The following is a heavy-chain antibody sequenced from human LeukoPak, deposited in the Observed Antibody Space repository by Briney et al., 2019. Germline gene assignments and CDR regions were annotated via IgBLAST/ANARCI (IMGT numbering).Heavy chain of an antibody. J-gene: IGHJ3*02. CDR2: ISAYNGNT. CDR1: GYTFTSYG. CDR3: ARMGNYYDSSGSYDAFDI. D-gene: IGHD3-22*01. Sequence: ASVKVSCKASGYTFTSYGISWVRQAPGQGLEWMGWISAYNGNTNYAQKLQGRVTITTDTSTSTAYMELRSLRSDDTAVYYCARMGNYYDSSGSYDAFDIWGQGTMVTVSS. V-gene: IGHV1-18*01.